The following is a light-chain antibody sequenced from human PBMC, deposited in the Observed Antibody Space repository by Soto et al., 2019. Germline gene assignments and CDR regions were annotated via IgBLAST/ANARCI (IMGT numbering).Light chain of an antibody. Sequence: LTHSVGALSLYPKERATLSCRASQSVSSSSLAWYQQKPGLAPRLLIYDAPTRATGIPDRFSGSGSGTDFTLTISRLEPEDFAVYYCQQYGSSLLTFGQGTRLE. J-gene: IGKJ5*01. CDR2: DAP. CDR1: QSVSSSS. CDR3: QQYGSSLLT. V-gene: IGKV3D-20*01.